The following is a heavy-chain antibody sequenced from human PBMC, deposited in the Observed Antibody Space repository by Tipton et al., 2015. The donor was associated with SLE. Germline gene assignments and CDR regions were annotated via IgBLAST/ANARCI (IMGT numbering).Heavy chain of an antibody. D-gene: IGHD2-8*01. CDR1: GDSISRGIYY. Sequence: TLSLTCTVSGDSISRGIYYWSWIRQPPGKGPEWIGTIYYSGSTYYYPSLKSRITISVDTSKNQFSLEVRSVTAADTAVYYCVRLRSKVLIDYWGQGTLVTVSS. J-gene: IGHJ4*02. V-gene: IGHV4-39*07. CDR2: IYYSGST. CDR3: VRLRSKVLIDY.